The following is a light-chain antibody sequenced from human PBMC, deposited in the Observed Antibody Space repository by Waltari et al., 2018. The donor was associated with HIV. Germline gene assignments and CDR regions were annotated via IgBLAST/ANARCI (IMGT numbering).Light chain of an antibody. J-gene: IGLJ2*01. Sequence: QSVLTQPPSASGTPGQRVTISCSGSSSNIGSNTVSWYQQPPGTAPKLLIYNNNERPSGVPDRFSGSTSGTSASLAISGLQSESEADYYCAAWDDSLNGVVFGGGTKLTVL. V-gene: IGLV1-44*01. CDR1: SSNIGSNT. CDR3: AAWDDSLNGVV. CDR2: NNN.